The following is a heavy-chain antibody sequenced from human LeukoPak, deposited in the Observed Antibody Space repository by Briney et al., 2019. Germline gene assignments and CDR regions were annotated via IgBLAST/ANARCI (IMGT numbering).Heavy chain of an antibody. Sequence: GGSLRLSCAASGFTFSSYAMHWGRQAPGKGLEWVAVISYDGSNKNYADSVKGRFTISRDNSKNSLYLQMHSLRAEDTAVYYCARDLMGWDLHYFDYWGQGTLVTVSS. CDR1: GFTFSSYA. V-gene: IGHV3-30*04. J-gene: IGHJ4*02. CDR2: ISYDGSNK. CDR3: ARDLMGWDLHYFDY. D-gene: IGHD1-26*01.